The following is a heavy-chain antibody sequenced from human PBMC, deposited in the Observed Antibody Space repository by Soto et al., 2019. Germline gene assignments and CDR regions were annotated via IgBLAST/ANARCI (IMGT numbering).Heavy chain of an antibody. V-gene: IGHV3-53*01. J-gene: IGHJ6*02. D-gene: IGHD3-22*01. CDR3: TREDYYGSKMHGMAV. Sequence: VPLVESGGGLIQPGGSLRLSCAASGFSVSSNYMSWVRQAPGKGLEWVSVIYTDGSRYYADSVKGRCTMSRDTSKNTLNLQMNSLRTEDTAVYYCTREDYYGSKMHGMAVWGQGTTVTVSS. CDR2: IYTDGSR. CDR1: GFSVSSNY.